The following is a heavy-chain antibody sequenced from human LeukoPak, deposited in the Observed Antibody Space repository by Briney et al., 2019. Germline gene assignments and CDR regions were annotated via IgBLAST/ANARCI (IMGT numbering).Heavy chain of an antibody. CDR3: AKAGSSGWDFDL. Sequence: GGSLRLPCAVSGFTFTSYAISWVRQAPGKGLEWVSAISGSGGSTYYADSVKGRFTISRDNSKNTLYLQMNSLRAEDTAVYYCAKAGSSGWDFDLWGRGTLVTVSS. D-gene: IGHD6-19*01. CDR2: ISGSGGST. V-gene: IGHV3-23*01. J-gene: IGHJ2*01. CDR1: GFTFTSYA.